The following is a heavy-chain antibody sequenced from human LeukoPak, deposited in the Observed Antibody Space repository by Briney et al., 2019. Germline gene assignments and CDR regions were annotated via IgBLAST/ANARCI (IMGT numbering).Heavy chain of an antibody. CDR2: IIPSFRKP. V-gene: IGHV1-69*13. J-gene: IGHJ4*02. Sequence: SVKVSSKASGGTFSSDGITWVRQAPGQGLEWMGGIIPSFRKPDYAKKFQGRVTLTADESTSTAYMELSSLRSEDTAVYYCAREGLFTMVRRGTLDNCGQGNLVTVSS. D-gene: IGHD3-10*01. CDR3: AREGLFTMVRRGTLDN. CDR1: GGTFSSDG.